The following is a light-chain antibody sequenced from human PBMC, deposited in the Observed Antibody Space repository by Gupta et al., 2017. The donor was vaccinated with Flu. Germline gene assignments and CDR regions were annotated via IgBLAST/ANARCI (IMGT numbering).Light chain of an antibody. J-gene: IGLJ2*01. CDR1: SSDVGGYDS. CDR3: SSYTSSNTLV. CDR2: DVS. V-gene: IGLV2-14*03. Sequence: SSDVGGYDSVSWYQQHPGKAPKLMIFDVSNRPSGVSIRFSASKSGNTASLTISGLQPEDEADYYCSSYTSSNTLVFGGGTKLTVL.